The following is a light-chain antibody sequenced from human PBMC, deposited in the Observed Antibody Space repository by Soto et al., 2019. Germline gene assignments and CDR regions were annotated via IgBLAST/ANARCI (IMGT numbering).Light chain of an antibody. J-gene: IGKJ4*01. CDR3: QQRSVWPLT. V-gene: IGKV3-11*01. Sequence: EIVLTQFPATLSLSPGDGATLSCRASQSVSSYLAWYQQKRGQAPRLLIYDSSHGATGVPARFSGSGSGTDFSLIISSLEPEDFAVYYCQQRSVWPLTFGGGTKVEIK. CDR1: QSVSSY. CDR2: DSS.